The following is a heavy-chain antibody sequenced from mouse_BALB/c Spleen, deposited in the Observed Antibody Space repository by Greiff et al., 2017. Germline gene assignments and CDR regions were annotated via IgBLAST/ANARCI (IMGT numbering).Heavy chain of an antibody. CDR3: ARGDGYYALFAY. J-gene: IGHJ2*01. D-gene: IGHD2-3*01. V-gene: IGHV1S127*01. CDR2: IDPSDSET. Sequence: VQLQQSGPQLVRPGASVKISCKASGYSFTSYWMHWVKQRPGQGLEWIGMIDPSDSETRLNQKFKDKATLTVDKSSSTAYMQLSSPTSEDSAVYYCARGDGYYALFAYWGQGTTLTVSS. CDR1: GYSFTSYW.